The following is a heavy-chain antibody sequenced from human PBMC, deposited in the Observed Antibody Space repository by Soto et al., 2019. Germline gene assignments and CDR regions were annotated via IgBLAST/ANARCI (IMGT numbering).Heavy chain of an antibody. CDR2: IRSNSSST. Sequence: EEQLWDSGGGLVQPGGSLRLPCAASGFTFSGYSMNGVRQAPGRGLEWISYIRSNSSSTYYAGSVKGRFTISRDNAKNSLYLQMTSLRAEDTAVYYCARMSSSISPGCWGQGTLVTVSS. CDR3: ARMSSSISPGC. D-gene: IGHD2-2*01. V-gene: IGHV3-48*04. J-gene: IGHJ4*02. CDR1: GFTFSGYS.